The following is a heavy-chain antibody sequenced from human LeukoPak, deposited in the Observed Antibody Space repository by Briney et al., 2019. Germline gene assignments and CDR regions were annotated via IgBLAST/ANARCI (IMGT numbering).Heavy chain of an antibody. D-gene: IGHD6-13*01. J-gene: IGHJ5*02. CDR3: AGDIAAVNIPGSRLDP. V-gene: IGHV4-59*08. CDR1: GGSITGDF. Sequence: PSETLSLTCTVSGGSITGDFWSWIRQSPGKGLEWIGYISYSGITNYNPSLKSRDTISVDTSKNQFSLRLRSVTAADTAVYFCAGDIAAVNIPGSRLDPWGQGTLVTVSS. CDR2: ISYSGIT.